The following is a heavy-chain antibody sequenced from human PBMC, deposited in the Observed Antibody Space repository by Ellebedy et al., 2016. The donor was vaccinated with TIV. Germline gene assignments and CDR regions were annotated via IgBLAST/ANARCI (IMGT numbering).Heavy chain of an antibody. CDR2: ISWNSGSI. Sequence: PGGSLRLSCAASGFTFDDYAMHWVRQAPGKGLEWVSGISWNSGSIGYADSVKGRFTISRDNAKNSLYLQMNSLRAEDTALYYCAKDRARVGPTYFDYWGQGTPVTVSS. CDR1: GFTFDDYA. J-gene: IGHJ4*02. V-gene: IGHV3-9*01. CDR3: AKDRARVGPTYFDY.